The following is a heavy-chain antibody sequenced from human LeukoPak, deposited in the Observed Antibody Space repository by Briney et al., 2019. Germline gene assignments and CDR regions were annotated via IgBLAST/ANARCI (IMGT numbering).Heavy chain of an antibody. CDR3: AAWYDILTGYSSRYWYFDL. V-gene: IGHV1-58*01. D-gene: IGHD3-9*01. CDR2: IVVGSGNT. Sequence: GASVKLSCNASGFTFTSSAVQWARQARGQRLEWIGWIVVGSGNTNYAQKFQERVTITRDMSTSTAYMELSSLRSEDTAVYYCAAWYDILTGYSSRYWYFDLWGRGTLVTVSS. CDR1: GFTFTSSA. J-gene: IGHJ2*01.